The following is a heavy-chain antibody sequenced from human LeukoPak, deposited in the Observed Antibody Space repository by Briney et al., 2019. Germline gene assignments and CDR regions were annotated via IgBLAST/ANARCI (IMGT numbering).Heavy chain of an antibody. J-gene: IGHJ6*03. V-gene: IGHV3-66*01. CDR2: IYSGGST. D-gene: IGHD3-10*01. Sequence: GGSLRLSCAASGFTFSSNYMSWVRQAPGKGLEWVSGIYSGGSTYYSESVMGRLTIFRDNSKKTLYLHMNRLRAEDTAVYYCARDRSWRSRKPYYYYYYYMDVWGKGTTLTVSS. CDR1: GFTFSSNY. CDR3: ARDRSWRSRKPYYYYYYYMDV.